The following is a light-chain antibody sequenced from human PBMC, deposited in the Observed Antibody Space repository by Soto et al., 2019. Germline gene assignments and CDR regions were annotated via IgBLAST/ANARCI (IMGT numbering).Light chain of an antibody. CDR2: DAS. CDR1: QSISSW. Sequence: DIQMTQSPSARSASVGDRVTITCSASQSISSWLAWYQQKPGQAPKLLIYDASSLESGVPSRFSGSGSGTDFTLVINNLNPDDFATDYCQQTQAAPLTFGQRTRLEIK. CDR3: QQTQAAPLT. J-gene: IGKJ5*01. V-gene: IGKV1-5*01.